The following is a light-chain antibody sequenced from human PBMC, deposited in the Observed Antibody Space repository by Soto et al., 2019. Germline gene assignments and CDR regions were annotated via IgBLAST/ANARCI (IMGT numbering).Light chain of an antibody. CDR2: DAS. CDR3: QKYSGWPPHT. CDR1: QSVSSY. Sequence: EIVMTQSPATLSVSPGERATLSCRASQSVSSYLAWYQQKPGQAPRLLIYDASTRATDIPARFSGSGSGTEFTLTISSLQSEDFAVYYCQKYSGWPPHTFGQGTKLEIK. V-gene: IGKV3-15*01. J-gene: IGKJ2*01.